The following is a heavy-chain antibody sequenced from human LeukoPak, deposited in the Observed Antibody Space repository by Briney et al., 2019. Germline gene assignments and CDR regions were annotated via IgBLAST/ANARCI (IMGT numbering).Heavy chain of an antibody. D-gene: IGHD2-8*01. CDR2: IYYNGSM. Sequence: PSETLSLTCTVSGDSISSSSHYCGWIRQPPGKGLEYIVSIYYNGSMYYNPSRKSRDTMSVDTSKTQFSLKLSSVTAADTAVYYCARPRYCTNGICQYSFDYWGRGTLVTVSS. CDR1: GDSISSSSHY. J-gene: IGHJ4*02. V-gene: IGHV4-39*01. CDR3: ARPRYCTNGICQYSFDY.